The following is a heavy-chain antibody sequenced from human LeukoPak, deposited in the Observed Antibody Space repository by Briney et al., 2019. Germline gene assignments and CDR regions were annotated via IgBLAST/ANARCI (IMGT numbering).Heavy chain of an antibody. J-gene: IGHJ4*02. D-gene: IGHD2-15*01. CDR3: ARGMVVAARDY. CDR2: LSGSGGAT. CDR1: GFTFSSYA. V-gene: IGHV3-23*01. Sequence: PGGSLRLSCAASGFTFSSYATSWFRQAPGKGLVWVSALSGSGGATYYADSVKGRFTISRDNAKNSLYLQMNSLRDDDTAVYYCARGMVVAARDYWGQGTLVTVSS.